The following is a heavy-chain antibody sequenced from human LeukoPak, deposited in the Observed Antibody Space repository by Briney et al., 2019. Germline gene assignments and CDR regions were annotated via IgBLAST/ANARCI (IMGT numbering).Heavy chain of an antibody. V-gene: IGHV4-34*01. Sequence: PSETLSLTCAVYGGSFSGYYWSWIRQPPGKGLEWIGEINHSGSTNYNPSLKSRVTISVDTSKNQFSLKLSSVTAADTAVYYCARGPYYDFWSGKLTYYYYGMDVWGQGTTVTVSS. D-gene: IGHD3-3*01. CDR1: GGSFSGYY. CDR3: ARGPYYDFWSGKLTYYYYGMDV. J-gene: IGHJ6*02. CDR2: INHSGST.